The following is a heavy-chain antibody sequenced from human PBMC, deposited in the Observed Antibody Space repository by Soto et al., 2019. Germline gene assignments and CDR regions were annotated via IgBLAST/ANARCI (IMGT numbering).Heavy chain of an antibody. D-gene: IGHD3-3*01. V-gene: IGHV4-34*01. Sequence: SETLSLTCAVYGGSFSGYYWSWIRQPPGKGLEWIGEINHSGSTNYNPSLKSRVTISVDTSKNQFSLKLSSVTAADTAVYYCARGAKVLRFLEWLHNWFDPWGQGTLVTVSS. J-gene: IGHJ5*02. CDR3: ARGAKVLRFLEWLHNWFDP. CDR1: GGSFSGYY. CDR2: INHSGST.